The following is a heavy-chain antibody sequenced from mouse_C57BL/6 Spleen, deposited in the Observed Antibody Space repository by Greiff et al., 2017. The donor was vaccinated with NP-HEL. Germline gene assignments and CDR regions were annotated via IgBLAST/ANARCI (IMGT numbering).Heavy chain of an antibody. V-gene: IGHV1-52*01. CDR1: GYTFNSYW. J-gene: IGHJ2*01. Sequence: QVQLQQPGAELVRPGSSVKLSCKASGYTFNSYWMNWVKQRPIQGLAWIGKLDPCDSETHYNQKFKDKATLTVDTSSSTAYMQLSSLTSEDSAVDYCARTISCYFDDWGQGTTLTVSS. CDR3: ARTISCYFDD. D-gene: IGHD1-1*01. CDR2: LDPCDSET.